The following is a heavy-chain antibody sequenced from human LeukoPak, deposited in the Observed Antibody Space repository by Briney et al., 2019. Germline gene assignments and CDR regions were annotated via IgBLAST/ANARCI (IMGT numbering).Heavy chain of an antibody. CDR2: IYGTGST. CDR1: GYSLGKNYY. D-gene: IGHD3-16*01. V-gene: IGHV4-38-2*01. Sequence: SETLSLTCAVSGYSLGKNYYWGWIRQPPGRGLEWIGRIYGTGSTSYNPSLMNRVTMSVDTSKNHFSLKLTSVTAADTAVYYCARYDSRGSASTRFDYWGQGILVTISS. CDR3: ARYDSRGSASTRFDY. J-gene: IGHJ4*02.